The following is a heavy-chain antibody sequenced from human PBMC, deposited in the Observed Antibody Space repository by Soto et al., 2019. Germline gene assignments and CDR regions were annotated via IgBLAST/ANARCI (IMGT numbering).Heavy chain of an antibody. CDR3: ARSAMVRVGGWVDP. CDR1: RFTFSTYA. CDR2: ISGSGGNT. V-gene: IGHV3-23*01. J-gene: IGHJ5*02. Sequence: EVQLLESGGGLVQPGGSLRLSCAASRFTFSTYAMSWVLQAPGKGLEWVSDISGSGGNTYYADSVKGRFTISRDNSKNSLYLQMNSMRAEDRAVYYCARSAMVRVGGWVDPGGQGTLVTVSS. D-gene: IGHD3-10*01.